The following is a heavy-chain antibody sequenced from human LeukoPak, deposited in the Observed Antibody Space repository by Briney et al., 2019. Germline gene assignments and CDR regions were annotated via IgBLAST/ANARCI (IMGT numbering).Heavy chain of an antibody. J-gene: IGHJ4*02. CDR2: ISSSSSYI. CDR3: ARDGAYGSGSYYHDY. CDR1: GFTFSSYS. Sequence: GGSLRLSRAASGFTFSSYSMNWVRQAPGKGLEWVSSISSSSSYIYYADSVKGRFIISRDNAKNSLYLQMNSLRAEDTAVYYCARDGAYGSGSYYHDYWGQGTLVTVSS. D-gene: IGHD3-10*01. V-gene: IGHV3-21*01.